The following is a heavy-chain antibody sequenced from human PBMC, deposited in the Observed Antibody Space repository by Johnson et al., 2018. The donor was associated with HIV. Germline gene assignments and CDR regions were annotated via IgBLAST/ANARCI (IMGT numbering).Heavy chain of an antibody. CDR2: IWYDGSNK. V-gene: IGHV3-30*04. D-gene: IGHD1-26*01. Sequence: QVQLVESGGGVVQPGRSLRLSCAASGFTFSSYAMHWVRQAPGKGLEWVAVIWYDGSNKYYADSVKGRFTISRDNSKNTLYLQMNSLRTEDTAVYYCAREIVGVVGAFDIWGQGTMVTVSS. CDR3: AREIVGVVGAFDI. CDR1: GFTFSSYA. J-gene: IGHJ3*02.